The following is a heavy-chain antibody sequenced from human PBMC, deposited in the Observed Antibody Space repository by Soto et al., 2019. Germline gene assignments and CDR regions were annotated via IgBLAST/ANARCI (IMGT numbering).Heavy chain of an antibody. CDR2: IGDNGDKT. Sequence: QVRLVEYGGGLVKPGGSLRLSCVASGFTFTEYYMSWIRQAPGRGLEWVSYIGDNGDKTYYAKSVKGRLTISRDNAKSSLFLQMNSMRPADTAVYYCASGPLDYWGQGTLVTVSS. CDR3: ASGPLDY. J-gene: IGHJ4*02. CDR1: GFTFTEYY. V-gene: IGHV3-11*01.